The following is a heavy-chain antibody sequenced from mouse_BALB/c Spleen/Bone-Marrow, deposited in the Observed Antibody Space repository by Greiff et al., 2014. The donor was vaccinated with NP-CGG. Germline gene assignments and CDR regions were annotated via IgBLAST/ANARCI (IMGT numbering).Heavy chain of an antibody. J-gene: IGHJ3*01. CDR1: GYTFTDYE. CDR2: IDPETGGT. Sequence: QVQLQQSGAELVRPGASVTLSCKASGYTFTDYEMHWVKQTPVHGLEWIGAIDPETGGTACNQKFKGKATLTADKSSSTAYMELRSLTSEDSAVYYCTRWDGNYGWFAYWGQGTLVTVSA. CDR3: TRWDGNYGWFAY. D-gene: IGHD2-1*01. V-gene: IGHV1-15*01.